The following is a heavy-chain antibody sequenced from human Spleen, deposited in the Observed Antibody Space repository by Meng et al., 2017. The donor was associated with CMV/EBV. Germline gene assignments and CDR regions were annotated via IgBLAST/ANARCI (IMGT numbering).Heavy chain of an antibody. CDR2: IQYDGNSK. CDR3: AKDPQEQLERGGWYFDL. J-gene: IGHJ2*01. V-gene: IGHV3-30*02. Sequence: GESLKISCATSGFTFSNYGMHWVRQAPGKGLEWVAFIQYDGNSKYYADSVKGRLTISRDSSKNMLSLQMNSLRLEDTAVYYCAKDPQEQLERGGWYFDLWGRGTLVTVSS. CDR1: GFTFSNYG. D-gene: IGHD1-1*01.